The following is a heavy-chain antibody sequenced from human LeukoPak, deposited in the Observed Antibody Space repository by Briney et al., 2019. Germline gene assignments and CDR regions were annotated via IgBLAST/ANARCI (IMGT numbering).Heavy chain of an antibody. CDR2: ITCNRGNT. Sequence: GGSLRVSCTASGFTFNGYAMHWVRQAPGKGMECVAGITCNRGNTDYADSVKGRFTISSDNSKNTLYLQVKSLRAEDTAVYYCSKGWYESSGYYEGYWGQGTLVTVSS. J-gene: IGHJ4*02. CDR1: GFTFNGYA. D-gene: IGHD3-22*01. V-gene: IGHV3-30*18. CDR3: SKGWYESSGYYEGY.